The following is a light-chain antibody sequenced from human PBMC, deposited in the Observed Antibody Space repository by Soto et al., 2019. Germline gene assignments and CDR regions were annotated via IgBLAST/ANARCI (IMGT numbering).Light chain of an antibody. V-gene: IGLV1-44*01. J-gene: IGLJ1*01. CDR3: AAWDDGLNGFWV. Sequence: QSVLTQPPSASGTPGQMVATSCSGSSSNIGSNTVNWYQQLPGTAPKVLIYSNNQRPSGVPDRFSGSKSGTSASLAISGLQSEDEADYYCAAWDDGLNGFWVFGTGTKVTVL. CDR2: SNN. CDR1: SSNIGSNT.